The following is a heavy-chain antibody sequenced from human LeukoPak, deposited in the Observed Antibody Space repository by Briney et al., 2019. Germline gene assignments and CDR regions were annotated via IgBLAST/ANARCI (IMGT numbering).Heavy chain of an antibody. Sequence: GGSLRLSCAASGFTFSNYGMHWVRQAPGKGLEWVAVVSSDGSIDYYADSLRGRFTVSRDNSKNTMFLQFNTLRPEDTAVYYCAREGMGTTFSAWFDPWGQGTLVTVSS. CDR1: GFTFSNYG. D-gene: IGHD1-7*01. J-gene: IGHJ5*02. CDR2: VSSDGSID. CDR3: AREGMGTTFSAWFDP. V-gene: IGHV3-30*03.